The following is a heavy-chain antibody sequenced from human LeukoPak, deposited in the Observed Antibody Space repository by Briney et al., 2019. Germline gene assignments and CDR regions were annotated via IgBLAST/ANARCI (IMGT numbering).Heavy chain of an antibody. D-gene: IGHD6-13*01. CDR1: GYTFTGYY. CDR2: INPNSGGT. V-gene: IGHV1-2*02. Sequence: ASVKVSCKASGYTFTGYYMHWVRQAPGQGLEWMGWINPNSGGTNYAQKFQGRVTMTRDTSISTAYMELSRLRSDDTAVYYCATVPPAIAAAGSWYFDYWGQGTLVTVSS. J-gene: IGHJ4*02. CDR3: ATVPPAIAAAGSWYFDY.